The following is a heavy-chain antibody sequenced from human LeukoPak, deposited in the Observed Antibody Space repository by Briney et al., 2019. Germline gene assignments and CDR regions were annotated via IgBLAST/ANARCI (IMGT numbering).Heavy chain of an antibody. V-gene: IGHV3-23*01. CDR1: GFTFSSSG. J-gene: IGHJ6*03. CDR2: ISASGDNT. CDR3: AKAPGDYFYYMDV. Sequence: PGGTLRLSCAASGFTFSSSGMSWVRQAPGKGLEWVSTISASGDNTHYADSVKGRFTISRDNSKKKLYLQMNSLRAEDTAVYYCAKAPGDYFYYMDVWGKGTRVTISS.